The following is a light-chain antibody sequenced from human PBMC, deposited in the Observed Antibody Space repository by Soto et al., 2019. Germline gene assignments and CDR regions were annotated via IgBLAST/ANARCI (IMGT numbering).Light chain of an antibody. V-gene: IGLV2-14*01. Sequence: QSALTQPAYVSGSPGQSITISCTGTSSDVGGYNYVSWYQQHPGKAPKLMIYDVSNRPSGVSNRFSGSKSGNTASLTISGLQSEDEADYYCSSYTSSSTLGFGGGTKLTVL. CDR3: SSYTSSSTLG. CDR2: DVS. CDR1: SSDVGGYNY. J-gene: IGLJ3*02.